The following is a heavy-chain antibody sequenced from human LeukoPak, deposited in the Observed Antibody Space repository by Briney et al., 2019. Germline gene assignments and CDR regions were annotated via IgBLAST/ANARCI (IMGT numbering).Heavy chain of an antibody. CDR3: AREYYYDSPHAFDI. D-gene: IGHD3-22*01. V-gene: IGHV1-69*04. CDR2: IIPILGIA. Sequence: SVRVSCKASGGTYSSYAISWVRHAPGQGLEWMGRIIPILGIANYAQKFQGRVTITADKSTSTAYMELSSLRSEDTAVYYCAREYYYDSPHAFDIWGQGTMVTVSS. J-gene: IGHJ3*02. CDR1: GGTYSSYA.